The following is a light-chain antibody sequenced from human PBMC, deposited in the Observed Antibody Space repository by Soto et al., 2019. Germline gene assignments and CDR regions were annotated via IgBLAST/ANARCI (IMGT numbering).Light chain of an antibody. CDR1: QSISSY. Sequence: DIQMTQSPSSLSASVGDRVTNTCRASQSISSYFNWYQQKPGKAPKLLIYAASSLQSGVPSRFSGSGAGTDFTLTISSLQHEDFATYYCQQSYSTPWTFGQGTKVDIK. J-gene: IGKJ1*01. V-gene: IGKV1-39*01. CDR3: QQSYSTPWT. CDR2: AAS.